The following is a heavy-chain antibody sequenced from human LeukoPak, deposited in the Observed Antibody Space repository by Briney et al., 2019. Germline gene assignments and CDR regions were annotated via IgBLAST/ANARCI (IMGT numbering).Heavy chain of an antibody. CDR2: IRADKGNT. CDR1: GYTYTSYG. Sequence: ASVKVSCKASGYTYTSYGISWVRQAPGQGREGLGWIRADKGNTNYAQKVQGRVTLTTDTSTSTAYVELTSLRSDDTAVYYCAGAPSRGYTYGSLDYWGQGTLVTVSS. CDR3: AGAPSRGYTYGSLDY. J-gene: IGHJ4*02. V-gene: IGHV1-18*01. D-gene: IGHD5-18*01.